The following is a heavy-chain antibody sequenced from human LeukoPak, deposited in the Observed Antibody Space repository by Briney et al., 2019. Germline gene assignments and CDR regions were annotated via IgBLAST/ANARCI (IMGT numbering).Heavy chain of an antibody. Sequence: GGSLRLSCAASGFIFSSYSMSWVRQVPGKGLVWVSRINNDGSSASYVDSVKGRFTISRDNAKNTLFLQMNSLRAEDTAVYYCARRGTGHGMDVWGQGTTVVVSS. CDR1: GFIFSSYS. D-gene: IGHD1-1*01. V-gene: IGHV3-74*01. CDR3: ARRGTGHGMDV. CDR2: INNDGSSA. J-gene: IGHJ6*02.